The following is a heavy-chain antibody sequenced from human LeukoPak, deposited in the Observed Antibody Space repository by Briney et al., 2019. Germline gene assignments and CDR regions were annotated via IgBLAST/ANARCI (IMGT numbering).Heavy chain of an antibody. J-gene: IGHJ5*02. CDR2: IWYDGSNK. V-gene: IGHV3-33*06. CDR1: GFAFSSYG. CDR3: AKDGGDSCCSWFDP. Sequence: PGRSLRLSCAASGFAFSSYGMHWVRQAPGKGLEWVAVIWYDGSNKYYADSVKGRFTISRDNSKNTLYLQMNSLRAEDTAVYYCAKDGGDSCCSWFDPWGQGTLVTVSS. D-gene: IGHD2-2*01.